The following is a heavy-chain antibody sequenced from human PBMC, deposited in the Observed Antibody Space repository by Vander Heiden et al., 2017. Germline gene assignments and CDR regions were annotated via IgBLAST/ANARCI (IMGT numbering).Heavy chain of an antibody. D-gene: IGHD1-26*01. Sequence: QITLKESGPTLVKPTQTLTLTCTFSGFSLSTSGAGVGWIRQPPGKALEWLALIYWDDDKRYSPSLKSRLTITKDTSKNQVVLTMTNMDPVDTATYYCAHNLGGSYSFRFDPWGQGTLVTVSS. J-gene: IGHJ5*02. CDR1: GFSLSTSGAG. CDR3: AHNLGGSYSFRFDP. CDR2: IYWDDDK. V-gene: IGHV2-5*02.